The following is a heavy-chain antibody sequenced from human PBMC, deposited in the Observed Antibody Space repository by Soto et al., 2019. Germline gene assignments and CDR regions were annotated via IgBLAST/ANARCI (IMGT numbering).Heavy chain of an antibody. CDR2: ISNDGSNA. D-gene: IGHD3-10*01. V-gene: IGHV3-30*18. Sequence: HPGGSLRLSCAGSGFTFRWFGMNWVRQAPGEGLEWVARISNDGSNAYYVDSVKGRFTISRDNSKNTLYLQMDSLRAEDTAVYYCAKGEVRGIIPSYFDYWGLGTLVTVSS. CDR1: GFTFRWFG. J-gene: IGHJ4*02. CDR3: AKGEVRGIIPSYFDY.